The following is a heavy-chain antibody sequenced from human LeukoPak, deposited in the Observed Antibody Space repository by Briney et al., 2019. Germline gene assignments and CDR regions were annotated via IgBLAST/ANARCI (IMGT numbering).Heavy chain of an antibody. CDR2: ISSSGNTI. D-gene: IGHD6-19*01. V-gene: IGHV3-48*03. CDR1: GFIFSSYE. CDR3: ARDQYSSGWQFDY. J-gene: IGHJ4*02. Sequence: GGSLRLSCASSGFIFSSYEVNWVRQAPGKGLEWVSYISSSGNTIYYADSVKGRFTISRDNAKNSLYLQMNSLRAEDTAVYYCARDQYSSGWQFDYWGQGTLVTVSS.